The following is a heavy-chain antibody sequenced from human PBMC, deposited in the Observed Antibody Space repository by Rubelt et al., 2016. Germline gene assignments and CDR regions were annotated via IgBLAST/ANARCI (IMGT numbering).Heavy chain of an antibody. V-gene: IGHV4-34*01. J-gene: IGHJ6*02. D-gene: IGHD2-2*02. CDR2: INHSGST. Sequence: QVQLQQWGAGMLKPSETLSLTCGVYGGSFSGYYWSWIRQSPGKGLEWIGQINHSGSTIYNPSLATRVTMSVDTSKKQVSLKVTSVNAADTAVYYGVRDTIYYSYHGMDVWGQGTTVTVS. CDR3: VRDTIYYSYHGMDV. CDR1: GGSFSGYY.